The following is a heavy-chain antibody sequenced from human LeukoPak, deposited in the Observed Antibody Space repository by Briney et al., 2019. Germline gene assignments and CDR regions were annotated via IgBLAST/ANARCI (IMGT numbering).Heavy chain of an antibody. J-gene: IGHJ4*02. D-gene: IGHD5-18*01. CDR1: GGSISSYY. CDR2: IYYSGST. Sequence: PSETLSLTCTVSGGSISSYYWSWIRQPPGKGLEWIGYIYYSGSTNYNPSLKSRVTISVDTSKNQFSLKLSSVTAADTAVYYCARTDTAMEIDYWGQGTLVTVSS. CDR3: ARTDTAMEIDY. V-gene: IGHV4-59*01.